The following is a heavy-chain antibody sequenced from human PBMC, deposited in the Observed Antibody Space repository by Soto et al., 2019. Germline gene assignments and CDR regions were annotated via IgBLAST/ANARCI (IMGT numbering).Heavy chain of an antibody. Sequence: VQLLESGGGVVQPGRSLRLSCAASGFTFSSYAMHWVRQAPGKGLEWVAVISYDGSNKYYADSVKGRFTISRDNSKNTLYLQMNSLRAEDTAVYYCARPRDYYGVLADWGQGTLVTVSS. J-gene: IGHJ4*02. V-gene: IGHV3-30-3*01. CDR3: ARPRDYYGVLAD. CDR2: ISYDGSNK. CDR1: GFTFSSYA. D-gene: IGHD1-26*01.